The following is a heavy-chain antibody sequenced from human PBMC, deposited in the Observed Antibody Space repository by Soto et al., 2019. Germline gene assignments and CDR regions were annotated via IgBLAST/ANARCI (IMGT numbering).Heavy chain of an antibody. J-gene: IGHJ4*02. V-gene: IGHV3-23*01. D-gene: IGHD2-2*01. CDR1: GLSFSSYA. CDR3: AKARVPYFFRTSCPYNSDY. CDR2: ISGSGGST. Sequence: GGSLRLSCAASGLSFSSYAMSWVRQAPGKGLEWVSAISGSGGSTYYADSVKGRFTISRDNSKNTLYLQMNSLRAEDTAVYYYAKARVPYFFRTSCPYNSDYLGQGTLVTV.